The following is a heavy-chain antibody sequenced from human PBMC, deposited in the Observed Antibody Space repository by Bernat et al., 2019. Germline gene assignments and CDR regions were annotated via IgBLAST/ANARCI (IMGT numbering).Heavy chain of an antibody. CDR1: VYTFTNYF. CDR3: ARGRDGYRGTNFDY. Sequence: QVQLVQSGAEVKKPGASVTISCKASVYTFTNYFMHWVRQAPGQGLEWMAITNPSGGSSGYAQKFQGRVSMTRDTSTSTVYMEMSSLRSEDTAVYFCARGRDGYRGTNFDYWGQGTLVTVSS. D-gene: IGHD5-24*01. CDR2: TNPSGGSS. J-gene: IGHJ4*02. V-gene: IGHV1-46*03.